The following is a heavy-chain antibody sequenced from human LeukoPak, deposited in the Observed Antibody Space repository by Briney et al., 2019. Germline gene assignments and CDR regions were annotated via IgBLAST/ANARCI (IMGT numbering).Heavy chain of an antibody. J-gene: IGHJ6*02. CDR2: ISDSGGST. Sequence: GGSLRLSCAASGFTFSSYAMNWVRQAPGKGLEWVSAISDSGGSTYFADSVKGRFTISRDNSRNTVYLQMNSLRAEDTAVYYCAKPTYYYDSSGYPPYYYGMDVWGQGTTVTVSS. V-gene: IGHV3-23*01. CDR1: GFTFSSYA. CDR3: AKPTYYYDSSGYPPYYYGMDV. D-gene: IGHD3-22*01.